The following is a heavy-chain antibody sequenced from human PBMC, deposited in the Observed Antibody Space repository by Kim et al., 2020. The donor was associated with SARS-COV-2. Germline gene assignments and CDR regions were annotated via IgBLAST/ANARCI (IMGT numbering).Heavy chain of an antibody. Sequence: SETLSLTCTVSGGSISSYYWSWIRQPPGKGLEWIGYIYYSGSTNYNPSLKSRVTISVDTSKNQFSLKLSSVTAADTAVYYCARVSFIAVAGTFDYWGQGTLVTVSS. D-gene: IGHD6-19*01. V-gene: IGHV4-59*01. CDR1: GGSISSYY. CDR2: IYYSGST. CDR3: ARVSFIAVAGTFDY. J-gene: IGHJ4*02.